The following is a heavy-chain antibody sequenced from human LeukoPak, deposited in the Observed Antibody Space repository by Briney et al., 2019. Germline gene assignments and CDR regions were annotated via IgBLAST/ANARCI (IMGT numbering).Heavy chain of an antibody. Sequence: SETLSLTRTVSGGSISSYYWSWIRQPPGKGLEWIGYIYYSGSTNYNPSLKSRVTISVDTSKNQFSLKLSSVTAADTAVYYCARHVNWNFDYWGQGTLVTVSS. CDR2: IYYSGST. D-gene: IGHD1-1*01. CDR1: GGSISSYY. CDR3: ARHVNWNFDY. J-gene: IGHJ4*02. V-gene: IGHV4-59*08.